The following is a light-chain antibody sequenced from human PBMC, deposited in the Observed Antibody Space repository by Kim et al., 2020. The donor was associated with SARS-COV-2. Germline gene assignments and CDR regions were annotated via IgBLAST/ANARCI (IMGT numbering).Light chain of an antibody. CDR1: SLRRYY. V-gene: IGLV3-19*01. CDR2: GKN. CDR3: NSRGSSENVV. J-gene: IGLJ2*01. Sequence: SSELTQDPAVSVALGQTVKITCQGDSLRRYYASWYQQKPGQAPVLVIYGKNNRPSGIPERLSGSTSGNTASLIITGAQAEDEADYYCNSRGSSENVVFGGGTQLTVL.